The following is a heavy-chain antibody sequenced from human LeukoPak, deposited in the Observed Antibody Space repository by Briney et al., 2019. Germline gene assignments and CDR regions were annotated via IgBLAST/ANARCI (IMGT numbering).Heavy chain of an antibody. J-gene: IGHJ4*02. CDR2: ISDSGGGT. V-gene: IGHV3-23*01. Sequence: GGSLRLSCAASGFTFSSYAMSWVRQAPGKGLEWVSGISDSGGGTYYADSVKGRFTISRDNSKNTLYLQMNSLRAEDTAVYYCAKLPGRAADYWGQGTLVTVSS. CDR3: AKLPGRAADY. CDR1: GFTFSSYA.